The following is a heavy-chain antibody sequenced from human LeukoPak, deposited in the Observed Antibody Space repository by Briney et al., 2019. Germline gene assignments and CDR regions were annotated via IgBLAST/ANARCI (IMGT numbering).Heavy chain of an antibody. CDR3: ARDPQTYYYGSGTKYFDY. Sequence: SETLSLTCTVSGGSISSSSYYWGWIRQPPGKGLEWIGNIYYSGSTYYNPSLKSRVTISVDTSKNQFSLKLSSVTAADAAVYYCARDPQTYYYGSGTKYFDYWGQGTLVTVSS. D-gene: IGHD3-10*01. V-gene: IGHV4-39*07. J-gene: IGHJ4*02. CDR1: GGSISSSSYY. CDR2: IYYSGST.